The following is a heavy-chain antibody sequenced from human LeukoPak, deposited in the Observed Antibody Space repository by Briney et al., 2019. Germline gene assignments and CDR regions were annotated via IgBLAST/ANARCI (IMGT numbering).Heavy chain of an antibody. CDR1: GYTFTSYG. CDR2: MNPNSGNT. Sequence: ASVKVSCKASGYTFTSYGINWVRQATGQGLEWMGWMNPNSGNTGYAQKFQGRVTMTRNTSISTAYMELSSLRPEDTAVYYCARGSEIPNWFDPWGQGTLVTVSS. V-gene: IGHV1-8*01. CDR3: ARGSEIPNWFDP. D-gene: IGHD2-21*01. J-gene: IGHJ5*02.